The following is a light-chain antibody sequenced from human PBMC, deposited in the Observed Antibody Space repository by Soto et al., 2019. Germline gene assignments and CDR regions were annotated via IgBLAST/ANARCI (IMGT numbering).Light chain of an antibody. CDR3: QQYGSSELT. V-gene: IGKV3-20*01. CDR1: QRVGTNS. Sequence: EIVFTQSPDTLSLSPGQRASLAWRASQRVGTNSLAWYQQKPGQAPRPLIFGASSRATGTPDRFRGSGSGTDFTLIISRLEHVDSEGYYCQQYGSSELTFGVGTNLDI. J-gene: IGKJ4*01. CDR2: GAS.